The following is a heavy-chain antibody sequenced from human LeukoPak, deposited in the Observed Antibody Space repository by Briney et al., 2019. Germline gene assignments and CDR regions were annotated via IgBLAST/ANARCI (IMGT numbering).Heavy chain of an antibody. D-gene: IGHD3-10*01. J-gene: IGHJ4*02. CDR1: GFTFSSYS. CDR3: ARERGNYGDY. Sequence: GGSLRLSCAASGFTFSSYSMNWVRQAPGKGLEWVSSISSSSSYIYYADLVKGRFTISRDNAKNSLYLQMNSLRAEDTAVYYCARERGNYGDYWGQGTLVTVSS. V-gene: IGHV3-21*01. CDR2: ISSSSSYI.